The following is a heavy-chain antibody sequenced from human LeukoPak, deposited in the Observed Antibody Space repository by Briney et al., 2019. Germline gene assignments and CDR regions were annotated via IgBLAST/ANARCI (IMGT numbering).Heavy chain of an antibody. Sequence: GGSLRLSCAASGFTFSSYAMSWVRQAPGKGLEWVSAISGSGGSTYYADSVKGRFTISRDNSKNTLYLQMNSLRAEDTAVYYCAKEDSSSWYGTGFLGDAFDIWGQGAMVTVSS. J-gene: IGHJ3*02. V-gene: IGHV3-23*01. D-gene: IGHD6-13*01. CDR2: ISGSGGST. CDR3: AKEDSSSWYGTGFLGDAFDI. CDR1: GFTFSSYA.